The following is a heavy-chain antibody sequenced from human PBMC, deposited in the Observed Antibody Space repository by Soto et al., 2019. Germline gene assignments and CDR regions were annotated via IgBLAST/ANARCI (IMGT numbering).Heavy chain of an antibody. CDR3: ARDTGTHYDISFQH. J-gene: IGHJ1*01. Sequence: QVQLVQSGAEVKKPGASVKVSCQASGYTFTSYAMHWVRQAPGQRLEWMGWINAGNGNTKYSQKFQGRVTITRDTSAITAYMELSSLRSEDTAVYYCARDTGTHYDISFQHWGQGTLVTVSS. D-gene: IGHD3-9*01. V-gene: IGHV1-3*01. CDR2: INAGNGNT. CDR1: GYTFTSYA.